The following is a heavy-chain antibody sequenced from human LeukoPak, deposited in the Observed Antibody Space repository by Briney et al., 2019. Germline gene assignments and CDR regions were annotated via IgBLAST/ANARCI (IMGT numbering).Heavy chain of an antibody. D-gene: IGHD3-16*01. Sequence: SPTLSLTCAISGDSVSKSSAAWNWLRQSPSRGLEWLGRTYYRSKWYNDYAISVRSRITINPDTSKNQFSLQLNSVTPGDTAVYYCARGADPFGPFWYPDYWGQGTLVTVSS. CDR2: TYYRSKWYN. CDR3: ARGADPFGPFWYPDY. V-gene: IGHV6-1*01. CDR1: GDSVSKSSAA. J-gene: IGHJ4*02.